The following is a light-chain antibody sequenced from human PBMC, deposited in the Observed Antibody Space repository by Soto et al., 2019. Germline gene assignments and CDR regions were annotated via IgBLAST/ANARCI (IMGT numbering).Light chain of an antibody. CDR3: CSYAASYTLV. CDR1: SSDVGGYNS. Sequence: QSALAQPRSVSGSPGQSVTISCRGTSSDVGGYNSVSWYQQFPGKAPKLMIYDVTKRPSGVPDRFSGSKSGNTASLTISGLQAEDEADYYCCSYAASYTLVFGGGTKLTVL. V-gene: IGLV2-11*01. J-gene: IGLJ2*01. CDR2: DVT.